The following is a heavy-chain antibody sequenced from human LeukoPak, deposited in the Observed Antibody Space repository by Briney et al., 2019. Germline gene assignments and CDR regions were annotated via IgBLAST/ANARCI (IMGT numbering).Heavy chain of an antibody. CDR1: GYTFTSYD. CDR3: ARGAYDILTGPNDAFDI. CDR2: MNPNSGNT. Sequence: GASVKVSCKASGYTFTSYDINWVRQATGQGLEWMGWMNPNSGNTGYAQEFQGRVTITRNTSISTAYMELSSLRSEDTAVYYCARGAYDILTGPNDAFDIWGQGTMVTVSS. D-gene: IGHD3-9*01. J-gene: IGHJ3*02. V-gene: IGHV1-8*03.